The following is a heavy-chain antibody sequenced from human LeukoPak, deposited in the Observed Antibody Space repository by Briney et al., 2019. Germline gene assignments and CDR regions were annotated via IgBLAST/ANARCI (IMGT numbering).Heavy chain of an antibody. CDR3: AIDMVLRVIDYYYGMDV. J-gene: IGHJ6*02. CDR2: ISSSSSYI. Sequence: GGSLRLSCAASGFTFSSYSMNWVRQAPGKGLEWVSSISSSSSYIYYADSVKGRFTISRDNAKNSLYLQMNSLRAEDMAVYYCAIDMVLRVIDYYYGMDVWGQGTTVTVSS. V-gene: IGHV3-21*01. CDR1: GFTFSSYS. D-gene: IGHD3-10*01.